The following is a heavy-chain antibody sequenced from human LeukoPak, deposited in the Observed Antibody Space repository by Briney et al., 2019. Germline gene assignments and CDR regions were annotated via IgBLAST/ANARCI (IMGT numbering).Heavy chain of an antibody. CDR3: ARAPRRLGYCSSTSCYGGYDY. Sequence: PSETLSLTCAVYGGSFSGYYWSWIRQPPGKGLEWIGEINHSGSTNYNPSLKSRVTISVDTSKNQFSLKLSSVTAADTAVYYCARAPRRLGYCSSTSCYGGYDYWGQGALVTVSS. D-gene: IGHD2-2*01. J-gene: IGHJ4*02. CDR1: GGSFSGYY. CDR2: INHSGST. V-gene: IGHV4-34*01.